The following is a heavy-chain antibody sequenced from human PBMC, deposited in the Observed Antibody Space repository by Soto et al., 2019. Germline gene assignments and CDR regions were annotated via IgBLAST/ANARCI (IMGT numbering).Heavy chain of an antibody. CDR3: ARVSRFAALDAFDI. CDR1: GYTFTSYA. CDR2: INAGNSNT. J-gene: IGHJ3*02. V-gene: IGHV1-3*01. D-gene: IGHD3-3*01. Sequence: ASVKVSCKASGYTFTSYAMHWVRQAPGQRLEWMGWINAGNSNTKYSQKFQGRVTITRDTSASIAYMELSSLRSEDTAVYYCARVSRFAALDAFDIWGQGTMVTVSS.